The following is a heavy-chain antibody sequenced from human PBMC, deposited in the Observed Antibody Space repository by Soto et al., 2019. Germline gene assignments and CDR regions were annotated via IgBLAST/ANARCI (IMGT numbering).Heavy chain of an antibody. CDR1: GFTFSSYA. J-gene: IGHJ5*02. D-gene: IGHD2-2*01. Sequence: GGSLRLSCAASGFTFSSYAMSWVRQAPGEGLEWFAAISGSGGSTYYADSVKGRFTISRDNSKNTLYLQMNSMRPEDTAVYYCAKGLGYGSSTSCPKAPYNWFDPGGQGTLVTVSS. CDR3: AKGLGYGSSTSCPKAPYNWFDP. CDR2: ISGSGGST. V-gene: IGHV3-23*01.